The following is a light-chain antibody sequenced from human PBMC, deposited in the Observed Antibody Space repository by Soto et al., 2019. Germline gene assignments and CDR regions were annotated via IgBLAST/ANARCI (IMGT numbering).Light chain of an antibody. J-gene: IGKJ1*01. CDR1: HSVRSN. CDR2: AAS. Sequence: SPSVVPLSLSPGARAPLSCRASHSVRSNLAWYQQKPGQPPRLLIYAASTWATGIPGRFSGSGSGTEFTLTISSLQPDDFATYYCQQYNSYSQTFGQGTKVDIK. V-gene: IGKV3-15*01. CDR3: QQYNSYSQT.